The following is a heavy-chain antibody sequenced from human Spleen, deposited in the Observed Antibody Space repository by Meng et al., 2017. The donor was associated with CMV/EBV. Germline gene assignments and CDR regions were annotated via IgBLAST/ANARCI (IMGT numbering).Heavy chain of an antibody. Sequence: SETLSLTCTVSGGSITSHWWSWIRQPPGKGLEWIGFIHHTGNTKYSPALKSRLTLSMDTPKNQFSLTLWSVTPADTAVYYCVRVYQGGYCSGGSCLEFWGQGSLVTVSS. D-gene: IGHD2-15*01. V-gene: IGHV4-59*11. CDR3: VRVYQGGYCSGGSCLEF. CDR2: IHHTGNT. CDR1: GGSITSHW. J-gene: IGHJ4*02.